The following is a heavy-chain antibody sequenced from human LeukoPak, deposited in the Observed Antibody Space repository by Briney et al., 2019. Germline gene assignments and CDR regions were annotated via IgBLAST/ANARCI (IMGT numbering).Heavy chain of an antibody. CDR2: IYYTGST. CDR3: ARELELRY. D-gene: IGHD1-7*01. V-gene: IGHV4-39*02. Sequence: SETLSLTCTVSGGSISSSSYYWGWIRQPPGKGLEWIVCIYYTGSTYYNPSLKSRVTISVDTSKNQFSLKLSSVTAADTAVYYCARELELRYWGQGTLVTVSS. CDR1: GGSISSSSYY. J-gene: IGHJ4*02.